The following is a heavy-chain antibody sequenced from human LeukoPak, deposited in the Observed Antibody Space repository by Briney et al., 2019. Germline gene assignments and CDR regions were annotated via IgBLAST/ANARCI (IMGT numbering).Heavy chain of an antibody. V-gene: IGHV3-72*01. CDR2: TRDKANSYTT. D-gene: IGHD3-22*01. J-gene: IGHJ3*02. CDR1: GFIFSDHY. Sequence: PGGSLRLSCAASGFIFSDHYMDWVRQAPGQGLEWVGRTRDKANSYTTEYAASVKGRFTISRDDSRNSLYLQMNSLKTEDTAVYYCARAYDTSGYYFDSFDMWGQGTIVTVSS. CDR3: ARAYDTSGYYFDSFDM.